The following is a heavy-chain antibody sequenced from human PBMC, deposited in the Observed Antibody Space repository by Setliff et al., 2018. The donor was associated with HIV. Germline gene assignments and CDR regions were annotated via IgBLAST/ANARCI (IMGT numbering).Heavy chain of an antibody. D-gene: IGHD3-10*01. CDR2: INAYTGDT. CDR3: AAASNRRVRGVNLHYYYYMDV. CDR1: GYTFIDNY. V-gene: IGHV1-2*02. Sequence: ASVKVSCKTSGYTFIDNYIHWVRQAPGQGLEWMAWINAYTGDTNYAQKFQGSVTVTRDTSISTAYMELSSLRSEDTAVYYCAAASNRRVRGVNLHYYYYMDVWGKGTTVTVSS. J-gene: IGHJ6*03.